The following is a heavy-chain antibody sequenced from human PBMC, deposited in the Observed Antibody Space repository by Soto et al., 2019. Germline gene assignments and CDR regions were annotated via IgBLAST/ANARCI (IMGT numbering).Heavy chain of an antibody. CDR2: INPNSGGT. J-gene: IGHJ4*02. V-gene: IGHV1-2*04. CDR3: ARGEAFYVFWGGYYKALYY. D-gene: IGHD3-3*01. Sequence: ASVKVSCKASGYTFTGYYMHWVRQAPGQGLEWMGWINPNSGGTNYAQKFQGWVTMTRDTSISTAYMELSRLRSDDTAVYYCARGEAFYVFWGGYYKALYYWGQGALVPVSA. CDR1: GYTFTGYY.